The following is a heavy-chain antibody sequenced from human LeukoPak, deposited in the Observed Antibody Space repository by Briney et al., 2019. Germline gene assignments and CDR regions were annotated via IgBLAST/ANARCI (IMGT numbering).Heavy chain of an antibody. CDR3: AAGYSGYDPPSFDY. CDR2: TVVGSGNT. V-gene: IGHV1-58*02. Sequence: ASVKVSCKASGFTFTSSAMQWVRQARGQRLEWIGWTVVGSGNTNYAQKFQERVTITRDMSTSTAYMELSSLRSEDTAVYYCAAGYSGYDPPSFDYWGQGTLVTVSS. CDR1: GFTFTSSA. J-gene: IGHJ4*02. D-gene: IGHD5-12*01.